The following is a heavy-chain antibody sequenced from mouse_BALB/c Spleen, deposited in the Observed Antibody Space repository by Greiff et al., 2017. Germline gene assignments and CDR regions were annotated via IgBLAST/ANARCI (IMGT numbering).Heavy chain of an antibody. D-gene: IGHD1-1*02. Sequence: QVQLKQSGAELAKPGASVKMSCKASGYTFTSYWMHWVKQRPGQGLEWIGYINPSTGYTEYNQKFKDKATLTADKSSSTAYMQLSSLTSEDSAVYYCARSRTMDYWGQGTTLTVSS. V-gene: IGHV1-7*01. CDR1: GYTFTSYW. CDR3: ARSRTMDY. J-gene: IGHJ2*01. CDR2: INPSTGYT.